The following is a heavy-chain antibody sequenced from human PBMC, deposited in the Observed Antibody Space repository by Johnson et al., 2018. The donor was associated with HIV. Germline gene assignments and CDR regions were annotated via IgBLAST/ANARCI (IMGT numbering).Heavy chain of an antibody. CDR1: GFTFSSYW. D-gene: IGHD3-22*01. CDR2: IKQDGSEK. CDR3: ARALYYYDRGDAFDI. V-gene: IGHV3-7*01. Sequence: VQLVESGGGLVQPGGSLRLSCAASGFTFSSYWMSWVCQAPGKGLEWVANIKQDGSEKYYVDSVKGRFTISRDNAKNSLYLQMNSLRAEDTAVYYCARALYYYDRGDAFDIWGQGTMVTVSS. J-gene: IGHJ3*02.